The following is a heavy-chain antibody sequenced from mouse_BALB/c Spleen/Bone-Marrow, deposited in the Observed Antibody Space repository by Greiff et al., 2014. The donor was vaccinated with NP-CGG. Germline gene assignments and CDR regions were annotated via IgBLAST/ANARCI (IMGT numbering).Heavy chain of an antibody. CDR3: AREDYYPFAY. V-gene: IGHV5-17*02. CDR1: GFTFSSFG. D-gene: IGHD1-1*01. CDR2: ISSGSSTI. Sequence: EVKLVESGGGLVQPGGSRKLSCAASGFTFSSFGMHWVRQAPEKGLEWVAYISSGSSTIYYADTVKSRFTISRDNPKNTLFLQMTSLRSEDTAMYYCAREDYYPFAYWGQGTLVTVSA. J-gene: IGHJ3*01.